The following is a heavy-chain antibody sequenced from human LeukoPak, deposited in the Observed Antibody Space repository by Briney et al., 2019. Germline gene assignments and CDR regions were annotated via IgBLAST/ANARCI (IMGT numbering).Heavy chain of an antibody. J-gene: IGHJ4*02. CDR3: AKRSPGTMVRGVIYDY. V-gene: IGHV3-23*01. CDR2: ITWNSGTI. Sequence: GGSLRLSCAASGFTFSSYAMSWVRQAPGKGLEWVTGITWNSGTIAYADSVKGRFTISRDNSKNTLYLQMNSLRAEDTAVYYCAKRSPGTMVRGVIYDYWGQGTLVTVS. D-gene: IGHD3-10*01. CDR1: GFTFSSYA.